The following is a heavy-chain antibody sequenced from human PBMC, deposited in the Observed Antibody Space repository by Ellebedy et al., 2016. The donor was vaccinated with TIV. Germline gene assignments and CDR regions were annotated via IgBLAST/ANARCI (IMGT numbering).Heavy chain of an antibody. CDR1: GGSISSSSYY. CDR2: IYYSGST. J-gene: IGHJ4*02. CDR3: ARSIAARAAAFDY. Sequence: SETLSLXXTVSGGSISSSSYYWGWIRQPPGKGLEWIGSIYYSGSTNYNPSLKSRVTISVDTSKNQFSLKLSSVTAADTAVYYCARSIAARAAAFDYWGQGTLVTVSS. D-gene: IGHD6-6*01. V-gene: IGHV4-39*07.